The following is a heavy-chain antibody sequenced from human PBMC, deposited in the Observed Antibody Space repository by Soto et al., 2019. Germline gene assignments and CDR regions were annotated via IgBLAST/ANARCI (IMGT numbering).Heavy chain of an antibody. J-gene: IGHJ5*02. V-gene: IGHV4-4*02. CDR3: GRGGVPNVGWFDP. CDR2: IYSSRNT. Sequence: SETLSLTCAVSGGSISSSNWWSWVRQPPGKGLEWIGTIYSSRNTYYNPSLKSRVTISVDTSKNQFSLRLTSVTASDTAVYHCGRGGVPNVGWFDPWGQGTLVTVSS. D-gene: IGHD3-10*01. CDR1: GGSISSSNW.